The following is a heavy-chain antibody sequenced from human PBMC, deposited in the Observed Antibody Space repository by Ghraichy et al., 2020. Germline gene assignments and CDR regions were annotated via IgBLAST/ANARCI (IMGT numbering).Heavy chain of an antibody. CDR3: TRGGSNWASQSFDL. D-gene: IGHD6-13*01. CDR1: GFSFTSYD. CDR2: IGTGGDT. J-gene: IGHJ2*01. V-gene: IGHV3-13*01. Sequence: LSLTCAASGFSFTSYDFHWVRQATGKGLEWVSAIGTGGDTYYIDSVKGRFTMSREDAKNSVYLQMNSLTAGDTALYYCTRGGSNWASQSFDLWGRGTLVTVSS.